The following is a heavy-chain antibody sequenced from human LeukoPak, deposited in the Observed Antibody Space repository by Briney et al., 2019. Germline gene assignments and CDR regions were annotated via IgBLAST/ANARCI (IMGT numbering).Heavy chain of an antibody. CDR1: GGSISSSSYY. D-gene: IGHD3-10*01. Sequence: SETLSLTCTVSGGSISSSSYYWGWIRQPPGKGLEWIGSIYYSGSTYYNPSLKSRVTISVDTSKNQFSLKLSSVTAADTAVYYCASLGSDGSGSYWKNYYYYYMDVWGKGTTVTVSS. CDR3: ASLGSDGSGSYWKNYYYYYMDV. V-gene: IGHV4-39*01. CDR2: IYYSGST. J-gene: IGHJ6*03.